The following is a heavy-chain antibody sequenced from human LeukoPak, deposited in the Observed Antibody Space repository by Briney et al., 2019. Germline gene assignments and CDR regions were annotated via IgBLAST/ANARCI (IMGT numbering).Heavy chain of an antibody. V-gene: IGHV4-4*07. CDR3: ARGRLLWFGELPSGWFDP. D-gene: IGHD3-10*01. CDR2: IYTSGST. J-gene: IGHJ5*02. Sequence: SETLSLTCTVSGGSISSYYWSWIRQPAGKGLEWIGRIYTSGSTNYNPSLKSRVTMSVDTSKNQFSLKLSSVTAADTAVYYCARGRLLWFGELPSGWFDPWGQGTLVTVSS. CDR1: GGSISSYY.